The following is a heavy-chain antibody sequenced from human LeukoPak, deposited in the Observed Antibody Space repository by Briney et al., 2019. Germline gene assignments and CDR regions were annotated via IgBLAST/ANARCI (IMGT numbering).Heavy chain of an antibody. CDR1: GFTFSSYG. CDR3: AKSERLQLWSTSFDY. V-gene: IGHV3-30*02. J-gene: IGHJ4*02. Sequence: GGSLRLSCAASGFTFSSYGMHWVRQAPGKGLEWVAFIRYDGSNKYYGDSVKGRFTISRDNSKNTLYLQMNSLRSEDTAVYYCAKSERLQLWSTSFDYWGQGTLVTVSS. CDR2: IRYDGSNK. D-gene: IGHD5-18*01.